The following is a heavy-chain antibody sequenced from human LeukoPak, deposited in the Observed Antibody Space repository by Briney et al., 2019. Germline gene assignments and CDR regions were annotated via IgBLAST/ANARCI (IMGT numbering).Heavy chain of an antibody. D-gene: IGHD2-15*01. V-gene: IGHV1-69*13. J-gene: IGHJ4*02. Sequence: SVKVSCKASGYTFTGYYMHWVRQAPGQGLEWMGGIIPIFGTANYAQKFQGRVTITADESTSTAYMELSSLRSEDTAVYYCARGATGLQFDYWGQGTLVTVSS. CDR1: GYTFTGYY. CDR3: ARGATGLQFDY. CDR2: IIPIFGTA.